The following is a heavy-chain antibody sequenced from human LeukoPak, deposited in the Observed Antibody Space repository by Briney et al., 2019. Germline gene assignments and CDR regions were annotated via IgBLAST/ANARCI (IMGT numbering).Heavy chain of an antibody. Sequence: GGSLRLSCAASGFTFSNAWMSWFGQAPGKGLNGFGRIKSKTDGGTTDYAAPVKGRFTISRDDSKNTLYLQMNSLKTEDTAVYYCTTDPYSGYDYGHYWGQGTLVTVSS. J-gene: IGHJ4*02. CDR2: IKSKTDGGTT. CDR1: GFTFSNAW. D-gene: IGHD5-12*01. V-gene: IGHV3-15*01. CDR3: TTDPYSGYDYGHY.